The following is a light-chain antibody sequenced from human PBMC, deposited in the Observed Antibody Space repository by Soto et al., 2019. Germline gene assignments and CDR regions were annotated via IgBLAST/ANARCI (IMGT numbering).Light chain of an antibody. V-gene: IGLV2-8*01. Sequence: QSVLTQPPSASGSPGQSVTISCTGTSSDVGGYNYVSWYQQHPGKAPKLMIYEVSKRPSGVPDRFSGSQSGNTASLTVSGIQAEDEADYYCSSYAGSNNYVFGTGTKVTVL. CDR1: SSDVGGYNY. J-gene: IGLJ1*01. CDR3: SSYAGSNNYV. CDR2: EVS.